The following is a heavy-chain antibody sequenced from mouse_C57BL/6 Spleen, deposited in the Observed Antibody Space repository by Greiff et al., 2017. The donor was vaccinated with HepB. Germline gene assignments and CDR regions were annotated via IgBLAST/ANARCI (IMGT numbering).Heavy chain of an antibody. V-gene: IGHV14-2*01. D-gene: IGHD1-1*01. CDR3: ARDYYGSSYEAY. Sequence: VQLQQSGAELVKPGASVKLSCTASGFNIQDYYMHWVKQRTEKGLEWIGRIDPEDGETKYAPKFQGKATITADTSSNTAYLQLSSLTAEDTAVYYCARDYYGSSYEAYWGQGTLVTVSA. CDR1: GFNIQDYY. CDR2: IDPEDGET. J-gene: IGHJ3*01.